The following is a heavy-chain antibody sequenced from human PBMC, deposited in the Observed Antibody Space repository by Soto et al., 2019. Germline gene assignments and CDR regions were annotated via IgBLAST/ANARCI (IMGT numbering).Heavy chain of an antibody. CDR2: IIPILGTA. D-gene: IGHD3-3*01. V-gene: IGHV1-69*01. J-gene: IGHJ3*02. Sequence: QVQLVQSGAEVKKPGSSVKVSCKASGGTFSSYAISWVRQAPGQGLEWMGGIIPILGTANYAQKFQGRVTITADESTSTAYMELSSLRSEDTAVYYCARTRLAIFGVVIIKGAFDIWGQGTMVTVSS. CDR1: GGTFSSYA. CDR3: ARTRLAIFGVVIIKGAFDI.